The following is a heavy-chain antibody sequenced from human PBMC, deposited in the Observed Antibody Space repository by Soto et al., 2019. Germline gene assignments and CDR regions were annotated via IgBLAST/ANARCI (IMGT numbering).Heavy chain of an antibody. CDR2: IYSGGST. V-gene: IGHV3-66*01. J-gene: IGHJ4*02. D-gene: IGHD3-16*01. CDR1: GFTVSTKY. Sequence: EVQLVESGAGLVQPGGSLRLSCAASGFTVSTKYMSWVRQAPGKGLEWVSVIYSGGSTFYADSVRGRFTISRDNSKNTVNLQMNSLRAEDTAVYYCARDPWAADYWGQGTLVTVSS. CDR3: ARDPWAADY.